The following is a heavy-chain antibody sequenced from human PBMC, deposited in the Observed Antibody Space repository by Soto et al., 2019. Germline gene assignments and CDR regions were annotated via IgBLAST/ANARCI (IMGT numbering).Heavy chain of an antibody. CDR2: ISAYNGNT. CDR3: ARSPPHYGSGSYYINYYYYGMDV. D-gene: IGHD3-10*01. V-gene: IGHV1-18*01. J-gene: IGHJ6*02. Sequence: QVQLVQSGAEVKKPGASVKVSCKASGYTFTSYGISWVRQAPGQGLGWMGWISAYNGNTNYAQKLQGRVTMTTDTSTSTAYMELRSLRSDDTAVYYCARSPPHYGSGSYYINYYYYGMDVWGQGTTVTVSS. CDR1: GYTFTSYG.